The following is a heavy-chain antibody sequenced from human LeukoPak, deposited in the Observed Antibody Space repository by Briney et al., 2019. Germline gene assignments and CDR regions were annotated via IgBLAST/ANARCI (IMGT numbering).Heavy chain of an antibody. V-gene: IGHV3-23*01. Sequence: GGCLSLSCVACGFMFSTFVMSWVRQAPGKGLVSVSIISGSGGSTVYADSLKGRFTISRDNSKNTLYLQMNSLRAEDTAVYYCAKRALSNAFDIWGQGTMVTVSS. CDR1: GFMFSTFV. CDR3: AKRALSNAFDI. CDR2: ISGSGGST. J-gene: IGHJ3*02.